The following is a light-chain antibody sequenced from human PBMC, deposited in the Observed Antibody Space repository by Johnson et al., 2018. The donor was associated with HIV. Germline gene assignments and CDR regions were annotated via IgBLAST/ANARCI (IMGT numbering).Light chain of an antibody. J-gene: IGLJ1*01. CDR2: DNN. CDR3: GTWDSSLSAGV. CDR1: SSNIGNNY. Sequence: QSVLTQPPSVSAAPGQKVTISCSGSSSNIGNNYVSWYQQLPGTAPKLLIYDNNKRPSGIPDRFSGSKYGTSATLGITGLQTGDEAEYYCGTWDSSLSAGVFGTGTKVTGL. V-gene: IGLV1-51*01.